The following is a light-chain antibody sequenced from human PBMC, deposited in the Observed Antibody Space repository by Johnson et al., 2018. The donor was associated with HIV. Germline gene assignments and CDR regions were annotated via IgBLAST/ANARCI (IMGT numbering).Light chain of an antibody. Sequence: QSVLTQPPSVSAAPGQRVNISCSGNISNIESYFVSWYQQLPGAAPTLLIYENNKRPSGIPCRFSGSKSGPSATLGITGLQTGDEADYYCGTWDSSLTSYVFGAGTKVTVL. V-gene: IGLV1-51*02. CDR2: ENN. J-gene: IGLJ1*01. CDR3: GTWDSSLTSYV. CDR1: ISNIESYF.